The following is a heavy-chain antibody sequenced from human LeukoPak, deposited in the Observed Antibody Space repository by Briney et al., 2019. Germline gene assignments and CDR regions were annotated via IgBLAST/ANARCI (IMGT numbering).Heavy chain of an antibody. CDR3: TREGYSSPDY. D-gene: IGHD5-18*01. V-gene: IGHV4-61*02. CDR1: GGSISSGSYY. CDR2: IFTSGST. J-gene: IGHJ4*02. Sequence: PSETLSLTCTVSGGSISSGSYYWSWIRQPAGKGLEWIGRIFTSGSTNYNPSLKSRVTISMDTSKNQFSLKLSAVTAADTAVYCCTREGYSSPDYWGQGTLVTVSS.